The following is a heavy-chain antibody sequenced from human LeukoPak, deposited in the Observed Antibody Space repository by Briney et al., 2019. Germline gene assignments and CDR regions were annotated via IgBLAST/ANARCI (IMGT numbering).Heavy chain of an antibody. CDR1: GFTFSSYW. CDR3: GRSAAAGFFDY. CDR2: IKQDGSEK. J-gene: IGHJ4*02. V-gene: IGHV3-7*03. Sequence: GGSLRLSCAASGFTFSSYWMSWVRQAPGRGLEWVANIKQDGSEKYYVDSVKGRFTIFRDNAKNSLYMQMNSLRAEDTAVYYCGRSAAAGFFDYWGQGTLVTVSS. D-gene: IGHD6-13*01.